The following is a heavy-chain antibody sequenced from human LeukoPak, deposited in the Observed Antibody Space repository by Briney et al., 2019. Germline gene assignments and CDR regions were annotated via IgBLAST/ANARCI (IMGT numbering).Heavy chain of an antibody. Sequence: GGSLRLSCAASGFTFSTYGMHWVRQAPGKGLEWVAFIQYDGGIKYSADSVKGRFTISRDNSKETLYLQMNSLRAEDTAVYYCAKVKSGNYNGFDYWGQGTLVTVSS. D-gene: IGHD1-26*01. V-gene: IGHV3-30*02. CDR3: AKVKSGNYNGFDY. J-gene: IGHJ4*02. CDR1: GFTFSTYG. CDR2: IQYDGGIK.